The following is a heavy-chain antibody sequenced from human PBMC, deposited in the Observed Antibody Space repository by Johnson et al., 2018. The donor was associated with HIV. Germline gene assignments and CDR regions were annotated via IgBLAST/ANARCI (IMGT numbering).Heavy chain of an antibody. D-gene: IGHD3-10*01. Sequence: QVQLVESGGGVVQPGRSLRLSCAASGFTFSSYAMHWVRQAPGKGLEWVAIISYDGSNKYYADSVKGRFTISRDNSKNTLYLQMNSLRAEDTAVYYCARRMVQGVIITSGAFDIWGQGTMVTVSS. CDR3: ARRMVQGVIITSGAFDI. CDR2: ISYDGSNK. J-gene: IGHJ3*02. V-gene: IGHV3-30*03. CDR1: GFTFSSYA.